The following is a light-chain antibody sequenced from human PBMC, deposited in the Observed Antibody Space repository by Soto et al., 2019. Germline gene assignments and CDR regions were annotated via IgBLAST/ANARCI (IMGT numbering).Light chain of an antibody. Sequence: EIVLAHSPATLSLSPVERDTLXVTASQSVNNYLAWYQQRPGQAPRLLIYDASYRATGIPARFSGSGSGTDFTLTISSLEPEDFAVYYCQHRNDRPFSFGPGTKVDIK. V-gene: IGKV3-11*01. CDR1: QSVNNY. CDR2: DAS. CDR3: QHRNDRPFS. J-gene: IGKJ3*01.